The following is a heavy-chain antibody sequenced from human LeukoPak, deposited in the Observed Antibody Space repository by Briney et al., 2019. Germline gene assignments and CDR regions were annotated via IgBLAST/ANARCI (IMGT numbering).Heavy chain of an antibody. V-gene: IGHV1-8*01. CDR3: ARGDYYGSGKPNDY. D-gene: IGHD3-10*01. Sequence: ASVTVSFTSSGYTFTIYDINWVRQAQGQGHEWMGWMNPNSGNTGYSQKFQGRVTMTRNTSISTAYMELSSLRSEDTAVYYCARGDYYGSGKPNDYWGQGTLVTVSS. CDR1: GYTFTIYD. J-gene: IGHJ4*02. CDR2: MNPNSGNT.